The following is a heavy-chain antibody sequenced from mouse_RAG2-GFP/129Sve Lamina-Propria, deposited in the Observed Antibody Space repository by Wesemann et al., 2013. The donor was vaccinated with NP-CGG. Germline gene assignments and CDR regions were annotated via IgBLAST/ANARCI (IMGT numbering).Heavy chain of an antibody. CDR3: ARSVTGTSYAMDY. D-gene: IGHD3-1*01. CDR2: IYPGSGNT. J-gene: IGHJ4*01. Sequence: LEWIARIYPGSGNTYYNEKFKGKATLTAEKSSSTAYMQLSSLTSEDSAVYFCARSVTGTSYAMDYWGQGTSVTVSS. V-gene: IGHV1-76*01.